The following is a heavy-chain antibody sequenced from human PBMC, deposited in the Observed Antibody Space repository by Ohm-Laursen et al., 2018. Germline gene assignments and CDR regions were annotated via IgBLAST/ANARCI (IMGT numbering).Heavy chain of an antibody. CDR2: VSQLGTP. D-gene: IGHD4-11*01. CDR1: DGSIDSAK. Sequence: SETLSLTCAVSDGSIDSAKWSWVRLSAGKQLELIGRVSQLGTPSYNPSFGSRAIISVESSTNRVSLVLGAVTAADTAVYFCARDNSNYGWFDPWGQGTLVTVSS. J-gene: IGHJ5*02. CDR3: ARDNSNYGWFDP. V-gene: IGHV4-4*07.